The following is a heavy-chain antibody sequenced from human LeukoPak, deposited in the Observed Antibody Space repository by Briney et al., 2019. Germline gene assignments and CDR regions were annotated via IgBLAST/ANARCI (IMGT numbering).Heavy chain of an antibody. V-gene: IGHV4-30-2*01. CDR1: GGSISSGGYY. CDR2: IYHSGST. Sequence: SQTLSLTCTVSGGSISSGGYYWSWIRQPPGKGLEWIGYIYHSGSTYYNPSLKSRVTISVDTSKNQFSLKLSSVTAADTAVYYCAREGGAAAGSIFDYWGQGTLVTVSS. J-gene: IGHJ4*02. D-gene: IGHD6-13*01. CDR3: AREGGAAAGSIFDY.